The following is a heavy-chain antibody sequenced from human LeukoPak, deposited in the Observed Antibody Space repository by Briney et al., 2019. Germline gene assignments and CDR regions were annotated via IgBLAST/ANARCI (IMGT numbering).Heavy chain of an antibody. CDR2: IHTSGST. CDR3: ARVGVDYSGNIIKYYFDY. Sequence: PSQTLSLTCTVSGASISSTSYCWGWIRQPAGKGLEWIGHIHTSGSTNYNPSLKSRVTISVDTSKNQFSLKLSPVIAADTAVYYCARVGVDYSGNIIKYYFDYWGQGTLVTVSS. CDR1: GASISSTSYC. D-gene: IGHD4-23*01. V-gene: IGHV4-61*09. J-gene: IGHJ4*02.